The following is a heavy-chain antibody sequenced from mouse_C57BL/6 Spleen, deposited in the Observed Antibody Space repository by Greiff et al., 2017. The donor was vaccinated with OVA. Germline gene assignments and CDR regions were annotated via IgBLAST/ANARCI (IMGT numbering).Heavy chain of an antibody. V-gene: IGHV1-50*01. J-gene: IGHJ1*03. CDR3: ARSVSTLVGCYFDD. Sequence: QVQLQQPGAELVMPGASVKLSCKASGYTFTSYWMQWVKQRPGQGLEWIGEIDPSDSYTNYNQKFKGKATLTVDKSSSTAYMQLSSLTSEDSAVYSGARSVSTLVGCYFDDWGTGTTVTVSA. CDR1: GYTFTSYW. D-gene: IGHD1-1*01. CDR2: IDPSDSYT.